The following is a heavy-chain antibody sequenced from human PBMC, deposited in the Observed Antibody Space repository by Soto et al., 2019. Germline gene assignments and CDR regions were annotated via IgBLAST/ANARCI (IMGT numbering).Heavy chain of an antibody. V-gene: IGHV4-4*02. CDR2: ISHVGST. CDR1: GGSISSNW. D-gene: IGHD6-19*01. J-gene: IGHJ6*02. CDR3: ARVADGMDV. Sequence: QVQLQESGPGLVKPSGTLSLTCVVSGGSISSNWWSWVRQPPGKGLEWIGEISHVGSTNYNPSLKSRVTITVDTSKNQFSLNLNSVTAADTAVYYCARVADGMDVWGRGTTVTVSS.